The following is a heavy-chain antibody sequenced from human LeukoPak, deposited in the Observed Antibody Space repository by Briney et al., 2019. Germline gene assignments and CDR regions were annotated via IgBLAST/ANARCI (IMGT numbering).Heavy chain of an antibody. CDR1: GYTFTTYF. Sequence: ASVKVSCKASGYTFTTYFIHWVRQAPGQGREWMGIINPSGGSTSYAQNFQGRLTMTRDTSTSTVYMELSSLRSEDTALYYCARPNYYGSESYSFDYWGQGTLVTVFS. V-gene: IGHV1-46*01. D-gene: IGHD3-10*01. CDR2: INPSGGST. J-gene: IGHJ4*02. CDR3: ARPNYYGSESYSFDY.